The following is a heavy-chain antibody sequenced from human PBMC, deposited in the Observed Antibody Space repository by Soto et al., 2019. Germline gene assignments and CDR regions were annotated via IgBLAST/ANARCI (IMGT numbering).Heavy chain of an antibody. V-gene: IGHV3-7*03. J-gene: IGHJ6*02. CDR1: VFTFIMYS. Sequence: GWSLRLSCEFSVFTFIMYSMSWVRQSPGKGLEWVAKIPQDGVDGHYADSVKGRCTISRDNGKNSLYLQLNNLRAEGAAVYYCARDHLILPAHDFFYGSDVWGRGATVTVSS. D-gene: IGHD2-21*02. CDR2: IPQDGVDG. CDR3: ARDHLILPAHDFFYGSDV.